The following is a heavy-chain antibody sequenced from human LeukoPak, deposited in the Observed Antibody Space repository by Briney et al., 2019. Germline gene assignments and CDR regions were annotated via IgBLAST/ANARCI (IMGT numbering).Heavy chain of an antibody. CDR2: IYYSGST. CDR3: ARDPWFYYDSSGYFQT. J-gene: IGHJ4*02. D-gene: IGHD3-22*01. V-gene: IGHV4-39*07. Sequence: KSLETLSLTCTVSGGSISSTDDYWGWIRQPPGKGPEWIGSIYYSGSTYYNPSLKSRVTISEDPSKNQFSLKLSSVTAADTAVYYCARDPWFYYDSSGYFQTWGQGTLVTVSS. CDR1: GGSISSTDDY.